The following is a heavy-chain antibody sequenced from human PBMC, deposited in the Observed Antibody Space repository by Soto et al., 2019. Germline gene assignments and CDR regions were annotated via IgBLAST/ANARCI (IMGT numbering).Heavy chain of an antibody. D-gene: IGHD3-10*01. CDR3: ARSITMVRGVRYYYYMDV. Sequence: VQLQQWGAGLLKPSETLSLTCAVYGGSFSGYYWSWIRQPPGKGLEWIGEINHSGSTNYNPSLKSRVPISVDTSKNQFSLKLSSVTAADTAVYYCARSITMVRGVRYYYYMDVWGKGTTVTVSS. CDR2: INHSGST. V-gene: IGHV4-34*01. J-gene: IGHJ6*03. CDR1: GGSFSGYY.